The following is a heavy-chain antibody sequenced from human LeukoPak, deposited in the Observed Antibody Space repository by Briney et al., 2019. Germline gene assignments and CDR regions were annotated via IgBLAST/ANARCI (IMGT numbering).Heavy chain of an antibody. CDR3: AKDYCRDGNCPFPFLDS. J-gene: IGHJ4*02. Sequence: GGSLRLSCAVSGFTPTNHGVSWVRQAPGKGLEWVSIITGTGGRYYGDSVKGRFILSRDNSKNTVYMQMSSLRAEDTATYYCAKDYCRDGNCPFPFLDSWGQGTLVTVSS. CDR2: ITGTGGR. CDR1: GFTPTNHG. D-gene: IGHD2-15*01. V-gene: IGHV3-23*01.